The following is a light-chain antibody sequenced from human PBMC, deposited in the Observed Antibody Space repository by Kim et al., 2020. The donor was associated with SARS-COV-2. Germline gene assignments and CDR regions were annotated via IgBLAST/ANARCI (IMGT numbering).Light chain of an antibody. CDR1: SLRSYY. J-gene: IGLJ2*01. CDR3: NSRDSSVNHLVV. V-gene: IGLV3-19*01. Sequence: SSELTQDPAVSVALGQTVRITCQGDSLRSYYASWYQQKPGQAPVLVIYGKNNRPSGIPDRFSGSSSGNTASLTITGAQAEDEADYYCNSRDSSVNHLVVF. CDR2: GKN.